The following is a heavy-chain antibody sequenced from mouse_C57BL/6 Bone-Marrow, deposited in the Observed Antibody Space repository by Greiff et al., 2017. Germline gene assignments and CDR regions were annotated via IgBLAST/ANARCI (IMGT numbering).Heavy chain of an antibody. CDR1: GFTFTDYY. V-gene: IGHV1-36*01. D-gene: IGHD1-1*01. CDR3: ARGGYYGSGFYWYFDV. J-gene: IGHJ1*03. Sequence: VQLQQSGPVLVKPGPSVKISCKASGFTFTDYYMHWVKQSHGKSLEWIGLVYPYNGGTSYNQKFKGKATLTVNTYASTAYMELNSLTSEDSAVYYCARGGYYGSGFYWYFDVWGTGTTVTVSS. CDR2: VYPYNGGT.